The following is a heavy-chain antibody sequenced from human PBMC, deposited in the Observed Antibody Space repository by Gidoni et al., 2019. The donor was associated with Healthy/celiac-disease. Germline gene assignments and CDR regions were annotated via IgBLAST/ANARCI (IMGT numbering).Heavy chain of an antibody. CDR3: ARGGKVNCSGGSCYSNWFDP. V-gene: IGHV1-46*01. D-gene: IGHD2-15*01. Sequence: QVQLVQSGAEVKKPGASVKVSCKASGYTFTSYYMHWVRQAPGQGLEWMGIINPSGGSTSYAQKFQGRVTMTRDTSTSTVYMELSSLRSEDTAVYYCARGGKVNCSGGSCYSNWFDPWGQGTLVTVSS. CDR1: GYTFTSYY. CDR2: INPSGGST. J-gene: IGHJ5*02.